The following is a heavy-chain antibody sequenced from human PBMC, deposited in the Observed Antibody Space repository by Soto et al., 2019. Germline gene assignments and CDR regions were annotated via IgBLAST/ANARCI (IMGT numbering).Heavy chain of an antibody. CDR1: GGTFSSYA. V-gene: IGHV1-69*13. D-gene: IGHD3-22*01. J-gene: IGHJ4*02. Sequence: SVKVSCKASGGTFSSYAISWVRQAPGQGLEWMGGIIPIFGTASYAQKFQGRVTITADESTSTAYMELSSLRSEDTAVYYCARDEVRRNYYDSSGYYLFDYWGQGTLVTVSS. CDR3: ARDEVRRNYYDSSGYYLFDY. CDR2: IIPIFGTA.